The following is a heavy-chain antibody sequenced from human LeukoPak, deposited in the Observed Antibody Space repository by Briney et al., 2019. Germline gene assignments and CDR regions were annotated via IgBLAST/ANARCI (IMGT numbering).Heavy chain of an antibody. V-gene: IGHV4-34*01. Sequence: SETLSLTCTVSGGSISSYYWSWIRQPPGKGLEWIGEINHSGSTNYNPSLKSRVTISVDTSKNQFSLKLSSVTAADTAVYYCARQTIYCGGDCYGAFDIWGQGTMVTVSS. CDR3: ARQTIYCGGDCYGAFDI. CDR1: GGSISSYY. J-gene: IGHJ3*02. CDR2: INHSGST. D-gene: IGHD2-21*02.